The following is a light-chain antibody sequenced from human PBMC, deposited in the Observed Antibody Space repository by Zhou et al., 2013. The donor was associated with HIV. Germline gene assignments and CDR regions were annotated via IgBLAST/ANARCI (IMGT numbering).Light chain of an antibody. CDR2: GAS. Sequence: EIVLTQSPGTLSLSPGERATLSCRASQSVDTYLAWYQQRPGQPPRLLIYGASTRATGIPDRFSGSGSGTDFALTIISLEPEDVAVYYCQQRYRWPITFGQGTRLEIK. V-gene: IGKV3-11*01. CDR3: QQRYRWPIT. J-gene: IGKJ5*01. CDR1: QSVDTY.